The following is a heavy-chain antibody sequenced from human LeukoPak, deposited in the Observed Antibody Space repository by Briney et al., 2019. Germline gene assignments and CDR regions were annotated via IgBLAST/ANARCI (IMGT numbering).Heavy chain of an antibody. J-gene: IGHJ4*02. CDR1: GFRFSDYN. Sequence: GGSLRLSCAASGFRFSDYNMNWVRQVPGKGLEWVSSISRSSDSIYYADSVKGRFTISRDNAKNSLYLLMNSLRAEDTAVYYCAREIWGVDTISFDFWGQGTLVTVSS. CDR3: AREIWGVDTISFDF. CDR2: ISRSSDSI. V-gene: IGHV3-21*01. D-gene: IGHD3-9*01.